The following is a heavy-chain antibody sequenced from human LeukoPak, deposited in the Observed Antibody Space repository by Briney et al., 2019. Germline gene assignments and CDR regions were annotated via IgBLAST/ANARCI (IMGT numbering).Heavy chain of an antibody. CDR1: GGSISSGGYY. Sequence: PSETLSLTCTVSGGSISSGGYYWSWIRQHPVKGLEWIGYISYSGNTYYNPALKSRVTIPVDTSKNQFSLKLSSVTAADTAVYYCARDDDYNTGWSHGMDVWGQGTTVTVSS. CDR2: ISYSGNT. D-gene: IGHD6-19*01. J-gene: IGHJ6*02. V-gene: IGHV4-31*03. CDR3: ARDDDYNTGWSHGMDV.